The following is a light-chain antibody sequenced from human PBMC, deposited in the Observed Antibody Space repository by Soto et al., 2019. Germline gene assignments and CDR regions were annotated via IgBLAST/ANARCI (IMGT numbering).Light chain of an antibody. J-gene: IGLJ1*01. CDR3: LLSYSGARPLV. CDR1: TGAVTSGHY. CDR2: DTS. Sequence: QAVVTQEPSLTVSPGGTVTLTCGSSTGAVTSGHYPYWFQQKPGQAPRTLIYDTSNKHSWTPARFSGSLLGGKAALTLSGAQPEDEAEYYCLLSYSGARPLVFGTGTNVTVL. V-gene: IGLV7-46*01.